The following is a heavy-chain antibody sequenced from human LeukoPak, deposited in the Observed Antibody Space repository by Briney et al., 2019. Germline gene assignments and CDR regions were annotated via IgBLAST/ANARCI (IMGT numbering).Heavy chain of an antibody. J-gene: IGHJ3*02. D-gene: IGHD6-13*01. CDR3: ARRVIAAAGYDAFDI. CDR2: IYPGDSDT. Sequence: GESLKISCKGSGYSFTSYWIGWVRQMPGKGLEWMGIIYPGDSDTRYSPSFQGQVTISADKSISTAYLQWSSLKASDTAVYYCARRVIAAAGYDAFDIWGQGTMVTVSS. CDR1: GYSFTSYW. V-gene: IGHV5-51*01.